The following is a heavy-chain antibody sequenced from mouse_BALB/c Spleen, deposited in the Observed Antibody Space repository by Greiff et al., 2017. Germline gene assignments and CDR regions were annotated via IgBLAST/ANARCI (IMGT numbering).Heavy chain of an antibody. J-gene: IGHJ2*01. Sequence: VQLQQPGAELVRPGASVKLSCKASGYTFTSYWINWVKQRPGQGLEWIGNIYPSDSYTNYNQKFKDKATLTVDKSSSTAYMQLSSPTSEDSAVYYCTRSMIRGYFDYWGQGTTLTVSS. CDR1: GYTFTSYW. CDR2: IYPSDSYT. D-gene: IGHD2-4*01. V-gene: IGHV1-69*02. CDR3: TRSMIRGYFDY.